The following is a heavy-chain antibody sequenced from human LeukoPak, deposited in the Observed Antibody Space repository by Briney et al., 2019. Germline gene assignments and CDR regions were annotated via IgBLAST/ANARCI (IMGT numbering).Heavy chain of an antibody. V-gene: IGHV1-69*13. CDR2: IIPIFGTA. CDR1: GYTFTSYY. CDR3: ARPQLGTVAFFDY. Sequence: SVKVSCKASGYTFTSYYMHWVRQAPGQGLEWMGGIIPIFGTANYAQKFQGRVTITADESTSTAYMELSSLRSEDTAVYYCARPQLGTVAFFDYWGQGTLVTVSS. D-gene: IGHD1-1*01. J-gene: IGHJ4*02.